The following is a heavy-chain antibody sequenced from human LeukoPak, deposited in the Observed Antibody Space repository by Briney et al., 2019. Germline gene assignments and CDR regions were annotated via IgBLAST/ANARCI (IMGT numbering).Heavy chain of an antibody. CDR2: LSGSGGST. J-gene: IGHJ6*02. Sequence: PGGSLRLSCAASGFTLSSNAVNWVRQAPGKGLEWVSGLSGSGGSTYYADSVKGRFTISRDKSKNTLYLLMISLRAEDTAVYYCAIRKQQVVPPRAYPYYYGMDVWGQGTTVTVSS. V-gene: IGHV3-23*01. CDR1: GFTLSSNA. CDR3: AIRKQQVVPPRAYPYYYGMDV. D-gene: IGHD6-13*01.